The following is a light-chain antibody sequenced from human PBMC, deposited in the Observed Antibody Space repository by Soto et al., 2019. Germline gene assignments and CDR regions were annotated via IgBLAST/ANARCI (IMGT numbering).Light chain of an antibody. Sequence: QSVLTQPASVSGSPGQSITISCTGTSSDVGSYDLVSWYQQHLGKAPKLMIYEVRKRPSGLSNRFSGSKSGNTASLTISGLQAEDEADYYCCSYAGTSTLVFGRGTKVTVL. CDR2: EVR. J-gene: IGLJ2*01. CDR1: SSDVGSYDL. V-gene: IGLV2-23*02. CDR3: CSYAGTSTLV.